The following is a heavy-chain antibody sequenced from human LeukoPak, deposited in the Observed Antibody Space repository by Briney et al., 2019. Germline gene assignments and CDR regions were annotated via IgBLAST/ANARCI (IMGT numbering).Heavy chain of an antibody. J-gene: IGHJ4*02. D-gene: IGHD2-2*02. CDR1: GDSINSDY. Sequence: PSETLSLTCTVSGDSINSDYWNWIRQPPGKGLEWIGYIYYSGSTYYNPSLKSRVTISVDTSKNQFSLKLSSVTAADTAVYYCARDTRYCSSTSCYSWGQGTLVTVSS. CDR3: ARDTRYCSSTSCYS. V-gene: IGHV4-30-4*08. CDR2: IYYSGST.